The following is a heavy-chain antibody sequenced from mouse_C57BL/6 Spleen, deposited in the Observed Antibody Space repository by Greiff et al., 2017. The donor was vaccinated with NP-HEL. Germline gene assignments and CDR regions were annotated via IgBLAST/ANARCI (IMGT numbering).Heavy chain of an antibody. D-gene: IGHD1-1*01. CDR1: GYTFTSYG. Sequence: QVQLKQSGAELARPGASVKLSCKASGYTFTSYGISWVKQRTGQGLEWIGEIYPRSGNTYYNEKFKGKATLTADKSSSTAYMELRSLTSEDSAVYFCAKIITTVKAYYFDYWGQGTTLTVSS. J-gene: IGHJ2*01. CDR2: IYPRSGNT. CDR3: AKIITTVKAYYFDY. V-gene: IGHV1-81*01.